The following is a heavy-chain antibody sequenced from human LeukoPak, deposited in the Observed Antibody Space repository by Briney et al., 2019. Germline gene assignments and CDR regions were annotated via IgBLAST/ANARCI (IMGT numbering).Heavy chain of an antibody. CDR3: ARFGSSPSPH. D-gene: IGHD3-16*01. Sequence: SETLSLTCTVSGGSISNSNYYWGWIRQPPGKGLEWIGSIYYSGNTYYNPSLKSRVTISVDTSKNQFSLKLSSVTAADTAMYYCARFGSSPSPHWGQGTLVTVSS. CDR2: IYYSGNT. J-gene: IGHJ4*02. V-gene: IGHV4-39*01. CDR1: GGSISNSNYY.